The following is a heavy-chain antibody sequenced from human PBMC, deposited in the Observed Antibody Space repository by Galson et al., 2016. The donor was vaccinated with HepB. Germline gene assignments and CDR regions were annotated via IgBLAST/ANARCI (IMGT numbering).Heavy chain of an antibody. D-gene: IGHD3-16*02. V-gene: IGHV3-21*01. Sequence: SLRLSCAASGFTFNTYNMNWVRQTPGKGLELVSSITSSSSYIYYTDSVKGRFTISRDNAENSLYLQMNSLRAEDTAIYYCAKDRGDYIWGTYRYTFDAFDVWGQGTMVAVSS. J-gene: IGHJ3*01. CDR2: ITSSSSYI. CDR3: AKDRGDYIWGTYRYTFDAFDV. CDR1: GFTFNTYN.